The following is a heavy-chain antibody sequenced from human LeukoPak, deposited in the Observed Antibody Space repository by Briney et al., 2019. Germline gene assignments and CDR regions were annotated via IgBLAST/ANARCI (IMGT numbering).Heavy chain of an antibody. CDR1: GFTFSSYA. V-gene: IGHV3-64*05. D-gene: IGHD3-22*01. Sequence: GGSLRLSCSASGFTFSSYAMHWVRQAPGKGLEYVSAINSNGGTTYYSDSVKGRFTISRDNSKNTLYFQMSSLRAEDTAVYYCVKMGTYYYDSSGSNYWGQGTLVTVSS. J-gene: IGHJ4*02. CDR2: INSNGGTT. CDR3: VKMGTYYYDSSGSNY.